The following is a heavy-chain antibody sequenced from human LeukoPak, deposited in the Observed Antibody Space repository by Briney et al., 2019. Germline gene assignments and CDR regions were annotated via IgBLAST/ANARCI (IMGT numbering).Heavy chain of an antibody. J-gene: IGHJ6*03. V-gene: IGHV3-48*03. CDR1: GFTFSSYE. CDR3: AKDTVKVTTIRRVPHYMDV. CDR2: ISSSGSTI. Sequence: GGSLRLSCAASGFTFSSYEMNWVRQAPGKGLEWVSYISSSGSTIYYADSVKGRFIISRDNSKNTLYLQMNSLRAEDTAVYYCAKDTVKVTTIRRVPHYMDVWGKGTTVTISS. D-gene: IGHD5-12*01.